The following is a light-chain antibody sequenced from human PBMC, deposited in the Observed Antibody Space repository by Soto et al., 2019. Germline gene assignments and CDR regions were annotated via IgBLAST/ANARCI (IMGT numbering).Light chain of an antibody. Sequence: SAAAVSVSPGERATLSCRASQSVSSSYLAWYQQKPGQAPRLLIYGASSRATGIPDRFSGSGSGTDFTLTIIRLEPDDIPVYYCQQYCISPTFAQGTMVAIK. J-gene: IGKJ1*01. CDR2: GAS. CDR3: QQYCISPT. CDR1: QSVSSSY. V-gene: IGKV3-20*01.